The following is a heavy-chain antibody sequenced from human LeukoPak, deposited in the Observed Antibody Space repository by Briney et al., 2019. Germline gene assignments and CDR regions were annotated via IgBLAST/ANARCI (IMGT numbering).Heavy chain of an antibody. Sequence: SETLSLTCTVSGGSISSSSYYWGWIRQPPGKGLEWIGSIYYSGSTYSNPSLKSRVTISVDTSKNQFSLKLSSVTAADTAVYYCARAQKGYCSGGSCYSAEFDYWGRGTLVTVSS. CDR1: GGSISSSSYY. CDR2: IYYSGST. J-gene: IGHJ4*02. V-gene: IGHV4-39*01. D-gene: IGHD2-15*01. CDR3: ARAQKGYCSGGSCYSAEFDY.